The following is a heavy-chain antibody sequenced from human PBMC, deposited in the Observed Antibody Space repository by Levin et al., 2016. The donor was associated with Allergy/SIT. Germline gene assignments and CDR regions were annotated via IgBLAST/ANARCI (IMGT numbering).Heavy chain of an antibody. J-gene: IGHJ6*03. V-gene: IGHV4-34*01. CDR1: GGSFSGYY. CDR2: INHSGST. D-gene: IGHD2-2*02. CDR3: ARGAVVPAAIGGWRYYYYYYMDV. Sequence: SETLSLTCAVYGGSFSGYYWSWIRQPPGKGLEWIGEINHSGSTNYNPSLKSRVTISVDTSKNQFSLKLSSVTAADTAVYYCARGAVVPAAIGGWRYYYYYYMDVWGKGTTVTVSS.